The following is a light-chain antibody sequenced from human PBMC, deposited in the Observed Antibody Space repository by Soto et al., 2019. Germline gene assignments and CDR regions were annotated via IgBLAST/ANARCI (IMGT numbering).Light chain of an antibody. CDR1: QSISSW. J-gene: IGKJ1*01. V-gene: IGKV1-5*01. Sequence: DIQMTQSPSTLSASVGDRFTITCRASQSISSWLSWYQHRHGEAPKLLXFGASSLERGVPSRFSGSGSGTEFTLTISSLQSEDFEIYYCQRQSNWPRTFGQGTKVDIK. CDR2: GAS. CDR3: QRQSNWPRT.